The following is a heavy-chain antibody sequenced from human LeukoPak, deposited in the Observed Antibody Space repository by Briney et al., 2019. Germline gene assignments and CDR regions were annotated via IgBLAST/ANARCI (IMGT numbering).Heavy chain of an antibody. Sequence: PGGSLRLSCAASGFTFSSYAMNWIRQAPGKGLEWVSAISGSGGGTYYADSVKGRFTISRDNSKNTLYLQMNSLRAEDTAVYYCAKKRWLHSPFDYWGQGTLVTVSS. D-gene: IGHD5-24*01. V-gene: IGHV3-23*01. CDR1: GFTFSSYA. J-gene: IGHJ4*02. CDR2: ISGSGGGT. CDR3: AKKRWLHSPFDY.